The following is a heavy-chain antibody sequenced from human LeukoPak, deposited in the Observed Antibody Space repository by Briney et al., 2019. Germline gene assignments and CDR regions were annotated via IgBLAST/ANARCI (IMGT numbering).Heavy chain of an antibody. Sequence: ASVTVSCKASGGTFSSYAISWVRQAPGQGLEWMGGIIPIFGTANYAQKFQGRVTITADKSTSTAYMELSSLRSEDTAVYYCAGTMVRGVYDYWGQGTLVTVSS. CDR2: IIPIFGTA. CDR3: AGTMVRGVYDY. J-gene: IGHJ4*02. V-gene: IGHV1-69*06. CDR1: GGTFSSYA. D-gene: IGHD3-10*01.